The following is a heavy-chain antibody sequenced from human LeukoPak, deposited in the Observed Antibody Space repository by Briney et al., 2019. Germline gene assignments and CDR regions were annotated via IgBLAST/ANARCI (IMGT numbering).Heavy chain of an antibody. CDR1: GGSISSGGYY. CDR2: IYYSGST. Sequence: SQTLSLTCTVSGGSISSGGYYWSWIRQHPGKGLEWIGYIYYSGSTYYNPSLKSRVTISVDTSKNQFSLKLSSVTAADTAVYYCAKSFSSGYSGHRYFDLWGRGTLVTVSS. CDR3: AKSFSSGYSGHRYFDL. V-gene: IGHV4-31*03. D-gene: IGHD3-22*01. J-gene: IGHJ2*01.